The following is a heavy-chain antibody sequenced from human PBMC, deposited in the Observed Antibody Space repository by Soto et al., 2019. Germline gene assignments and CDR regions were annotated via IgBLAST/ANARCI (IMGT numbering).Heavy chain of an antibody. CDR2: IDTSGGVT. CDR1: GYTFTKFH. Sequence: QVQLIQFGAEVTKPGASVKVSCRASGYTFTKFHIHWVRQAPGQGLVWMGMIDTSGGVTRDAQRGQCRIAMTSDKARSSDYMELRGLTSEDTAVYYCATDVIGHDTYETIGSYFDHWGPGTLVTVSS. J-gene: IGHJ4*02. CDR3: ATDVIGHDTYETIGSYFDH. V-gene: IGHV1-46*01. D-gene: IGHD3-16*01.